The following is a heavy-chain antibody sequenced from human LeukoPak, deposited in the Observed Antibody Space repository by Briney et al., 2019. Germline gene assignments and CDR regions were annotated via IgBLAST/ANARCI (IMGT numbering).Heavy chain of an antibody. V-gene: IGHV1-18*01. Sequence: ASVKVSCKASGYTFTSYGISWVRQAPGQGLEWMGWISAYNGNRNYAQKLQGRVTMTTDTSTSTAYMELRSLRSDDTAVYYCARLTRYCSSTSCRNWFDPWGQGTLVTVSS. CDR1: GYTFTSYG. J-gene: IGHJ5*02. CDR2: ISAYNGNR. CDR3: ARLTRYCSSTSCRNWFDP. D-gene: IGHD2-2*01.